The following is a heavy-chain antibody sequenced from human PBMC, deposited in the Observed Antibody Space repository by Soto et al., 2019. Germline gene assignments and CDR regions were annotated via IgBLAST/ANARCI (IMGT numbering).Heavy chain of an antibody. V-gene: IGHV3-23*01. CDR3: AKDPRIGSGSYYEGEYYFDD. Sequence: EVQLLESGGGLVQPGGSLRLSCAASGFTFSSYAMSWVRQAPGKGLEWVSAISGSGGSTYYADSVKGRFTISRDNSKNTLYLQMNSLRAEDTAVYYCAKDPRIGSGSYYEGEYYFDDWGQGTLVTVSS. CDR1: GFTFSSYA. J-gene: IGHJ4*02. CDR2: ISGSGGST. D-gene: IGHD3-10*01.